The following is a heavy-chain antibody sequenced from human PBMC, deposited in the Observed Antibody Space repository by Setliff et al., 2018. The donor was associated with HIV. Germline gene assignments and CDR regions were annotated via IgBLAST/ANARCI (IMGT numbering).Heavy chain of an antibody. CDR1: GFTFTNYW. V-gene: IGHV3-7*03. CDR3: ANMQWASNAWYSFDY. D-gene: IGHD6-19*01. Sequence: PGGSLRLSCAASGFTFTNYWMAWIRQAPGRGLEWAAIISNDGGREYYVASVEGRFTISRDNAKNSLYLQMNSLRAEDTAVYYCANMQWASNAWYSFDYWGQGALVTVSS. CDR2: ISNDGGRE. J-gene: IGHJ4*02.